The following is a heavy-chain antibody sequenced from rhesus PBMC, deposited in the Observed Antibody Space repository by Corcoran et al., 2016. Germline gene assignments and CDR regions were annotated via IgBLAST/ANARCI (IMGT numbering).Heavy chain of an antibody. CDR3: ARGVSDYGYFRFDY. V-gene: IGHV4-76*01. D-gene: IGHD3-9*01. Sequence: QVQLQESGPGVVKPSETLSPTCAVSGYSISSGYDWSWIRQPPGKGLEWIGYIYGSSGSTHSNPALENRVTISENTSKNQFSRRRSFVTAADTAVYYCARGVSDYGYFRFDYWGQGVLVTVSS. J-gene: IGHJ4*01. CDR2: IYGSSGST. CDR1: GYSISSGYD.